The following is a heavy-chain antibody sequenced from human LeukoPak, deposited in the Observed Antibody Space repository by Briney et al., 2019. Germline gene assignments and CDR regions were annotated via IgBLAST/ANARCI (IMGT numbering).Heavy chain of an antibody. CDR1: GGSISSSSYY. V-gene: IGHV4-39*01. J-gene: IGHJ5*02. D-gene: IGHD3-10*01. CDR2: IYYSGST. CDR3: ARVWFRELSSNWFDP. Sequence: SETLSLTCTVSGGSISSSSYYWGWIRQPPGKGLEWIGSIYYSGSTYYHPSLKSRVTISVDTSKNQFSPKLSSVTAADTAVYYCARVWFRELSSNWFDPWGQGTLVTVSS.